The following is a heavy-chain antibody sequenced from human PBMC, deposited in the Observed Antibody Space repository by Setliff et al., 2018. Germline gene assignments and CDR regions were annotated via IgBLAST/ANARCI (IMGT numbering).Heavy chain of an antibody. J-gene: IGHJ4*02. V-gene: IGHV1-18*01. CDR1: GYTFTDYG. Sequence: ASVKVSCKASGYTFTDYGITWVRQAPGQGLEWMGWISGYTGNTNYAHKLQGRVTLTTDTSTGTAYMELRSLRSDDTAVYYCSRLVRYCTRTSCQRASGDDYWGQGTLVTVSS. CDR3: SRLVRYCTRTSCQRASGDDY. CDR2: ISGYTGNT. D-gene: IGHD2-2*01.